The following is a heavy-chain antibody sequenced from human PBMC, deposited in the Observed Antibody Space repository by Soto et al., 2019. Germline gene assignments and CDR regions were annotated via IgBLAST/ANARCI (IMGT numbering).Heavy chain of an antibody. D-gene: IGHD1-26*01. CDR2: FDSEDGET. V-gene: IGHV1-24*01. CDR1: GYTLPELS. Sequence: GAAVQVSCRVSGYTLPELSMHWERQAPGKGHEWMGGFDSEDGETIYAQKFQGRVTMTEDTSTDTAYTELSSLRSEDTAVYYCATGVQVGATGPLYFDYWGQGTLVTVSS. CDR3: ATGVQVGATGPLYFDY. J-gene: IGHJ4*02.